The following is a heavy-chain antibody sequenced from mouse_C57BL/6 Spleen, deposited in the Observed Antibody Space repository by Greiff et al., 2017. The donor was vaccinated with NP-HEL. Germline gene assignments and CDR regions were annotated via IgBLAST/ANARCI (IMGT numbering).Heavy chain of an antibody. CDR1: GYTFTSYW. CDR3: ARLDYGSSYEYFDV. Sequence: QVQLQQPGAELVKPGASVKLSCKASGYTFTSYWMHWVKQRPGQGLEWIGMIHPNSGSTNYNEKFKSKATLTVDNSSSTAYMQLSSLTSEDSAVYYCARLDYGSSYEYFDVWGTGTTVTVSS. J-gene: IGHJ1*03. D-gene: IGHD1-1*01. V-gene: IGHV1-64*01. CDR2: IHPNSGST.